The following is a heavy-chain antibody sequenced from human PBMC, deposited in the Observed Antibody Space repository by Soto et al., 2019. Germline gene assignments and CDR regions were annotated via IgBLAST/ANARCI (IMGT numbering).Heavy chain of an antibody. V-gene: IGHV3-74*01. CDR2: INSDGSST. D-gene: IGHD6-13*01. CDR3: ARYSLTDSSSWTLDV. CDR1: GFTFSSYW. Sequence: GGSLRLSCAASGFTFSSYWMHWVRQAPGKGLVWVSRINSDGSSTSYADSVKGRFTISRDNAKNTLYLQMNSLRAEDTAVYYCARYSLTDSSSWTLDVWGKGTTVTVSS. J-gene: IGHJ6*04.